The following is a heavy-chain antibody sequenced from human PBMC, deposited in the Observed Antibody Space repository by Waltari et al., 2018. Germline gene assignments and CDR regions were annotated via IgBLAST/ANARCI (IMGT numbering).Heavy chain of an antibody. CDR2: IDPEYGEA. V-gene: IGHV1-24*01. D-gene: IGHD2-15*01. J-gene: IGHJ5*02. Sequence: QVQLVQSGAEVKKPGASVKVSCRVSGYSLTESALHWVRQAPGKGLEWLGGIDPEYGEAVYAQELQGRVTMTEDTSKDTAYMELSSLTYEDTAVYYCTRDRVGYCSGGTCYSRWFDPWGQGTLVTVSS. CDR1: GYSLTESA. CDR3: TRDRVGYCSGGTCYSRWFDP.